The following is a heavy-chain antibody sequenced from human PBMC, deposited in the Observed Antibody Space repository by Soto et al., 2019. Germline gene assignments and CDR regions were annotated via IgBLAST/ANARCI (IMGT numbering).Heavy chain of an antibody. J-gene: IGHJ6*02. CDR3: AKDLSSSWFNYYYGMDV. CDR1: GFTFSSYA. D-gene: IGHD6-13*01. CDR2: ISGSGGST. Sequence: GGSLRLSCAASGFTFSSYAMSWVRQAPGKGLEWVSAISGSGGSTYYADSVKGRFTISRDNSKNTLYLQMNSLRAEDTAVYYCAKDLSSSWFNYYYGMDVWGQGTTVTVSS. V-gene: IGHV3-23*01.